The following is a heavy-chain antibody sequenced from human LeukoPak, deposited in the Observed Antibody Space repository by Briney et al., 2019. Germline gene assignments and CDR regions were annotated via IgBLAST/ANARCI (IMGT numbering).Heavy chain of an antibody. CDR1: GCTFSRYS. Sequence: PGGSLRLSCAASGCTFSRYSMNWVRQAPGKGLEEVTSISSSSSYIYYADSVKGRFTISRDNAKNSLYMQMNSLRAEDTAVYYCARFSRVAAAGTVHFDYWGQGTLATVSS. CDR2: ISSSSSYI. V-gene: IGHV3-21*01. J-gene: IGHJ4*02. D-gene: IGHD6-13*01. CDR3: ARFSRVAAAGTVHFDY.